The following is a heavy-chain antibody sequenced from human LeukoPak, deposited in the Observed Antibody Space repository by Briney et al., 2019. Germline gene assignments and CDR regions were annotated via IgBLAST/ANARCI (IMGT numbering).Heavy chain of an antibody. CDR3: ARSLGYSGSYYYHFGY. J-gene: IGHJ4*02. CDR1: GYTFTCYY. Sequence: GASVKVSCKASGYTFTCYYMHWVRQAPGQGLEWMGWINPNSGGTNYAQKFQGWVTMTRDTSISTAYMELSRLRSDNTAVYYCARSLGYSGSYYYHFGYWGQGTLVTVSS. D-gene: IGHD1-26*01. V-gene: IGHV1-2*04. CDR2: INPNSGGT.